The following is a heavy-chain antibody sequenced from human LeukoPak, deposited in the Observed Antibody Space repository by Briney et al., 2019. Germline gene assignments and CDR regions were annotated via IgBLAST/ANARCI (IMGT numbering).Heavy chain of an antibody. J-gene: IGHJ4*02. CDR3: ARARASGRSGFDY. Sequence: GGSLRLSCVASGLTVSSYSMNWVRQAPGKGLEWVSYISSSSNTIYHADSVKGRFTISRDNAKNSLDLQMNSLRDEDTAVYYCARARASGRSGFDYWGQGTLVTVSS. V-gene: IGHV3-48*02. CDR2: ISSSSNTI. D-gene: IGHD2-15*01. CDR1: GLTVSSYS.